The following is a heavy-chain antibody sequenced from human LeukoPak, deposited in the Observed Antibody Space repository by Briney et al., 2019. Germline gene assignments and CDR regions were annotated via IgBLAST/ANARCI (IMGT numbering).Heavy chain of an antibody. Sequence: GGSLRLSCAASGFTFSSFEMNWVRQAPGKGLEWVSYISSGGSSIYYADSVKGRFTISRDNAQNSLYLQMNSLRAEDTAVYYCARVQRGFFDYWGQGTLVTVCS. CDR1: GFTFSSFE. CDR3: ARVQRGFFDY. D-gene: IGHD3-10*01. V-gene: IGHV3-48*03. CDR2: ISSGGSSI. J-gene: IGHJ4*02.